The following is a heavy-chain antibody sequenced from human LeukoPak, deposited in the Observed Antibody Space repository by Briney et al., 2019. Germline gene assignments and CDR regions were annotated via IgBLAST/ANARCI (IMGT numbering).Heavy chain of an antibody. CDR3: TSSALTRRLIMVRGVIFHY. V-gene: IGHV1-69*06. CDR1: GGTFSSYA. Sequence: AAKVSCKASGGTFSSYAISWVPQAPGQRPEWMGGIIPMFGTANYAQKLQSRLTIIGDKCTSKASMELSSLRSEDTAVYYCTSSALTRRLIMVRGVIFHYWGQGTLVTVSS. CDR2: IIPMFGTA. D-gene: IGHD3-10*01. J-gene: IGHJ4*02.